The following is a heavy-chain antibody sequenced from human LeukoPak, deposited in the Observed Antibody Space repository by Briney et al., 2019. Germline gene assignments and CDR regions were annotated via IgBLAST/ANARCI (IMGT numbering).Heavy chain of an antibody. J-gene: IGHJ4*02. CDR3: ASWYYDSSGYRYFDY. Sequence: GESLKISCKGSGYSFTSYWIGWVRQMPGKGLEWRGIIYPGDSDTRYSPSFQGQVTISADKSISTAYLQWSSLKASDTAMYYCASWYYDSSGYRYFDYWGQGTLVTVSS. D-gene: IGHD3-22*01. CDR2: IYPGDSDT. CDR1: GYSFTSYW. V-gene: IGHV5-51*01.